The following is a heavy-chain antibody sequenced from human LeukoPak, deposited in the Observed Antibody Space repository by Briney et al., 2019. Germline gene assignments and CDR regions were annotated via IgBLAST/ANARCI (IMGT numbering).Heavy chain of an antibody. V-gene: IGHV3-23*01. CDR2: IYGSDDSA. Sequence: PGGSLRLSCTASRFAFRNYAMSWVRQAPGKGLEWVSGIYGSDDSANYADSVKGRFNISRDNSKNTVYLEMNSLGVEDTAVYYCAKTTVGYSSRRLPGWPADYCGQGTPVTVSS. J-gene: IGHJ4*02. CDR3: AKTTVGYSSRRLPGWPADY. CDR1: RFAFRNYA. D-gene: IGHD5-18*01.